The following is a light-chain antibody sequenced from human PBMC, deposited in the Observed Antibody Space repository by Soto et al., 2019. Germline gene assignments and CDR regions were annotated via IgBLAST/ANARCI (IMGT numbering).Light chain of an antibody. V-gene: IGLV2-14*01. J-gene: IGLJ1*01. CDR3: SSYTSSSTPLYV. CDR2: EVS. CDR1: SSDVGGYNY. Sequence: QSALTQPASVSGSPGQSITISCTGTSSDVGGYNYVSWYQQHPGKAPKLMIYEVSNRPSGVSNRFSGSKSGNTASLTISGLQAEDEADYYGSSYTSSSTPLYVFGTGTQLTVL.